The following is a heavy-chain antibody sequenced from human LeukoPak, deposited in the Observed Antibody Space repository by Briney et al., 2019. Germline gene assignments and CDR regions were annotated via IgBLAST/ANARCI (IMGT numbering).Heavy chain of an antibody. V-gene: IGHV3-30*03. D-gene: IGHD6-13*01. CDR2: ISFDGSNK. Sequence: GRSLRLSCLASGFTFSSYAMHWVRQAPGKGLEWVAVISFDGSNKYYADSVKGRFTISRDNSKNTLYLQVSAEDTAIYYCARGYASTSQLDPWGQGTLVTVSS. CDR3: ARGYASTSQLDP. CDR1: GFTFSSYA. J-gene: IGHJ5*02.